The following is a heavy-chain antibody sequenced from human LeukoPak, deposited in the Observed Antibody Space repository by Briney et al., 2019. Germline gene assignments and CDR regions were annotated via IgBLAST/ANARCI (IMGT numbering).Heavy chain of an antibody. CDR1: GYSFTSYW. D-gene: IGHD3-22*01. CDR2: IYPGDSDT. J-gene: IGHJ4*02. CDR3: ASFPGGYRTGSGY. Sequence: SGESLKISCKGSGYSFTSYWIGWVRQMPGKGLEWMGIIYPGDSDTRYSPSFQGQVTISADKSISTAYLQWSRLKAPDTAMYYCASFPGGYRTGSGYWCQGTLVTVSS. V-gene: IGHV5-51*01.